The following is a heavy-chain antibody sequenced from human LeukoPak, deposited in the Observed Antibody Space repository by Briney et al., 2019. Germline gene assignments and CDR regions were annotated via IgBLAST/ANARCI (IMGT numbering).Heavy chain of an antibody. D-gene: IGHD2-8*02. Sequence: GGSLRLSCAASGFTSSTFAMIWVRQPPGKGLEWVSSIFPSGGEIHYADSVRGRFTISRDNSKSTLSLQMNSLRAEDTAIYYCATYRQVLLPFESWGQGTLVTVSS. V-gene: IGHV3-23*01. J-gene: IGHJ4*02. CDR3: ATYRQVLLPFES. CDR1: GFTSSTFA. CDR2: IFPSGGEI.